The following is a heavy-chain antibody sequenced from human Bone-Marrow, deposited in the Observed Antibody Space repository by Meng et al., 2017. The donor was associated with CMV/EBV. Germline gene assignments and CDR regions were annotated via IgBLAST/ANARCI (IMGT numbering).Heavy chain of an antibody. D-gene: IGHD4-11*01. Sequence: GSLRPSCSVSFGSVSNGSYYWSWIRQSPGKGLEWIGYISYSGSTNYNPSLKSRVTISIHTSKNQFSLKMSSVTAADTAVYFCARLVMTTVPGPWDYYGMDVWGQGTTVTVSS. CDR2: ISYSGST. CDR3: ARLVMTTVPGPWDYYGMDV. CDR1: FGSVSNGSYY. J-gene: IGHJ6*02. V-gene: IGHV4-61*01.